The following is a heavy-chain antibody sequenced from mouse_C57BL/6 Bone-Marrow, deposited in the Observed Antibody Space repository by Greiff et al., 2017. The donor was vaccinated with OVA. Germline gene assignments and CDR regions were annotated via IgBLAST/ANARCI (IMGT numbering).Heavy chain of an antibody. Sequence: EVQGVESGGGLVKPGGSLKLSCAASGFTFSSYAMSWVRQTPEKRLEWVATISDGGSYTYYPDNVKGRFTISRDNAKNNLYLQMSHLKSEDTAMYYCARDRRLTWFAYWGQGTLVTVSA. V-gene: IGHV5-4*01. CDR3: ARDRRLTWFAY. CDR2: ISDGGSYT. D-gene: IGHD2-4*01. CDR1: GFTFSSYA. J-gene: IGHJ3*01.